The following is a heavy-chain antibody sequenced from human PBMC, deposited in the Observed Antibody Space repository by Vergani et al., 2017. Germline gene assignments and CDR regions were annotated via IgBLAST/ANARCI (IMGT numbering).Heavy chain of an antibody. CDR3: ASSVQLERHEKYYYYYYGMDV. Sequence: QVQLQESGPGLVKPSETLSLTCAVSGYSISSGYYWGWIRQPPGKGLEWIGSIYHSGSTYYNPSLKSRVTISVDTSKNQFSLKLSSVTAADTAVYYCASSVQLERHEKYYYYYYGMDVWGQGTTVTVSS. V-gene: IGHV4-38-2*01. CDR1: GYSISSGYY. CDR2: IYHSGST. J-gene: IGHJ6*02. D-gene: IGHD1-1*01.